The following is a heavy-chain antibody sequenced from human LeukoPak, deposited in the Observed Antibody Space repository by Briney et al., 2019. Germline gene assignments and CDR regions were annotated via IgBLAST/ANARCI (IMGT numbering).Heavy chain of an antibody. CDR1: GFTFSSYS. J-gene: IGHJ6*03. Sequence: GGSLRLSCAASGFTFSSYSMNWVRQAPGKGLEWVSSISRSSRYIDYADSLKGRFTISRDNAKNSLYLQMNSLRAEHTAVYYCARATGGVSGYVYYYYMDVWGKGTTVTVSS. V-gene: IGHV3-21*01. CDR3: ARATGGVSGYVYYYYMDV. CDR2: ISRSSRYI. D-gene: IGHD5-12*01.